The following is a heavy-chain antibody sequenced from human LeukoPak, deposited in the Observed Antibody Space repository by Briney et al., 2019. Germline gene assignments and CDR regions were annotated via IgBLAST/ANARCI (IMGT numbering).Heavy chain of an antibody. CDR3: AKDGLYGGYTTFDY. CDR2: IWYDGSNK. D-gene: IGHD5-12*01. V-gene: IGHV3-33*06. J-gene: IGHJ4*02. Sequence: GGSLRLSCAASGFTFSSYSMNWVRQAPGKGLEWVAVIWYDGSNKYYADSVKGRFTISRDNSKNTLYLQMKSLRAEDTAVYYCAKDGLYGGYTTFDYWGQGTLVTVSS. CDR1: GFTFSSYS.